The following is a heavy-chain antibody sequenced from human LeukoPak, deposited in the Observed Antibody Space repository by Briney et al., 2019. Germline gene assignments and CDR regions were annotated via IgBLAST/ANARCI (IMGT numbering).Heavy chain of an antibody. J-gene: IGHJ4*02. D-gene: IGHD3-10*01. V-gene: IGHV4-34*01. CDR2: INHSGST. CDR1: GGSFSGYY. Sequence: SETLSLTCAVYGGSFSGYYWSWIRQPPGKGLEWIGEINHSGSTNYNPSLKSRVTISVDTSKNQFSLKLSSVTAADTAVYYCARYGSGSYYGAGRFDYWGQGTLVTVSS. CDR3: ARYGSGSYYGAGRFDY.